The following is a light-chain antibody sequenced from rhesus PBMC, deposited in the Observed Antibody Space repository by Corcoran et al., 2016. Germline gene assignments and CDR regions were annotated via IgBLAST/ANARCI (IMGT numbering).Light chain of an antibody. Sequence: DIQMTQSPSALSASVGDRVTISCRASQNIYSNLAWYQQKPGNAPNLLIYAASSLQSGIPSRFIGSGSGTDFRLTISSLQPEDSATVYCQHYYDNPYSFGQGTKVEI. CDR3: QHYYDNPYS. CDR2: AAS. J-gene: IGKJ2*01. V-gene: IGKV1-25*02. CDR1: QNIYSN.